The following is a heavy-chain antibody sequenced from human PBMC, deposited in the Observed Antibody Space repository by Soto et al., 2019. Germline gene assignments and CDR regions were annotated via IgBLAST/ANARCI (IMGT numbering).Heavy chain of an antibody. CDR1: GDTFNSYA. Sequence: QVLLVQSGAEVKKPGSSVKVSCKGSGDTFNSYAINWVRQAPGQRLEWVGGIIPIFGTPNYAQKFQGRVAITADKSTSTAYMEMSSLRSEDTAVYYCARTSYHDFWSGYSYYFDSWGQGTLVTVSS. V-gene: IGHV1-69*06. J-gene: IGHJ4*02. D-gene: IGHD3-3*01. CDR2: IIPIFGTP. CDR3: ARTSYHDFWSGYSYYFDS.